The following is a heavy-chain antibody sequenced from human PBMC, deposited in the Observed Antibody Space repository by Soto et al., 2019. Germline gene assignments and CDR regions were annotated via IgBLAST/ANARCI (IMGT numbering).Heavy chain of an antibody. D-gene: IGHD6-13*01. Sequence: EVQLLESGGGLVQPGGSLRLSCAASGFTFSSYAMNCVRQAPGKGLEWVSVISGSDGSTYYANSVKGRFTISRDNSKNTVSLQRNRLRAEDTAVYYCARRSSSWYFDYWGQGTLVTVSS. CDR2: ISGSDGST. CDR3: ARRSSSWYFDY. CDR1: GFTFSSYA. V-gene: IGHV3-23*01. J-gene: IGHJ4*02.